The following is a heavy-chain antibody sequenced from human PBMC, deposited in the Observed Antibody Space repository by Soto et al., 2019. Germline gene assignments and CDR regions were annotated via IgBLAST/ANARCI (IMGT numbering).Heavy chain of an antibody. CDR3: ARIAAADFYYYYGMDV. J-gene: IGHJ6*02. V-gene: IGHV3-23*01. D-gene: IGHD6-13*01. Sequence: PGGSLRLSCAASGFTFSSYAMSWVRQAPGKGLEWVSAISGSGGSTYYADSVKGRFTISRDNSKNTLYLQMHSLRAEDTAVYYCARIAAADFYYYYGMDVGGQGTTVTVSS. CDR2: ISGSGGST. CDR1: GFTFSSYA.